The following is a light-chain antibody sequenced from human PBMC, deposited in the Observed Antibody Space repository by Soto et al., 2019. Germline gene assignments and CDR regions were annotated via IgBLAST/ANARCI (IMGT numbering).Light chain of an antibody. Sequence: EIVLTQSPGTLSLSPGDRATLYCRASQSFTPNHLGVTRHYLAWYQQKPGQAPRLLMYGASSRATGIPDRFSGSGSGTDFTLTISRLEPEDFATYYCQHYIGYSGMFGQGTKVDIK. J-gene: IGKJ1*01. V-gene: IGKV3-20*01. CDR1: QSFTPNHLGVTRHY. CDR3: QHYIGYSGM. CDR2: GAS.